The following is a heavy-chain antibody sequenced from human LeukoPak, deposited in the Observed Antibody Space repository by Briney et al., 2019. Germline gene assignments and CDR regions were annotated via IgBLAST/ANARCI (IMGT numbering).Heavy chain of an antibody. CDR2: IKPDGSDT. CDR1: GFTFSHYW. V-gene: IGHV3-7*01. CDR3: ARVGYNNYDLDF. J-gene: IGHJ4*02. Sequence: GGSLRLSCAVSGFTFSHYWMSWVRQAPGKGLEWVANIKPDGSDTYYMDSVEGRFTISRDNAMGSLYLQMNSLRAEDTAVYYCARVGYNNYDLDFWGQGTLVTVPS. D-gene: IGHD3-3*01.